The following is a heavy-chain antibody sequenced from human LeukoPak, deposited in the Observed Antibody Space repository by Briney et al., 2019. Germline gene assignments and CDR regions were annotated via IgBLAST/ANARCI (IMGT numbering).Heavy chain of an antibody. D-gene: IGHD3-22*01. CDR1: RFTISSNY. J-gene: IGHJ4*02. CDR2: ISSGGST. Sequence: GGSLRLSCAASRFTISSNYMSWVRQAPGKGLDWVSVISSGGSTYYSDSVKGRFTISRDNSKNTLYLQMNSLRAEDTAVYYCARDGGQRPSGFSTVGFDYWGQGTLVTVSS. CDR3: ARDGGQRPSGFSTVGFDY. V-gene: IGHV3-66*01.